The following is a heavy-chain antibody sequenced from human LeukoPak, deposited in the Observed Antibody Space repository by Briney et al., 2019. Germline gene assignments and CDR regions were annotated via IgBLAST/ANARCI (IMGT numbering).Heavy chain of an antibody. Sequence: SQTLSLTCAISGDSVSSNIVAWNWIRQSPSRGLEWLGRTYYRSMWYYEYAVSVRGRVTINPDTSKNQVSLHLNSVTPDDTAVYYCARAAGAGSGTLPYWGHGTLVTVS. CDR1: GDSVSSNIVA. V-gene: IGHV6-1*01. J-gene: IGHJ4*01. CDR3: ARAAGAGSGTLPY. D-gene: IGHD6-13*01. CDR2: TYYRSMWYY.